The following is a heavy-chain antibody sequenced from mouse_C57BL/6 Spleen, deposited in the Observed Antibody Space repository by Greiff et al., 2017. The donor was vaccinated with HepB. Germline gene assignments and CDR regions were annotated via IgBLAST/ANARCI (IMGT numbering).Heavy chain of an antibody. J-gene: IGHJ3*01. V-gene: IGHV1-53*01. D-gene: IGHD3-2*02. CDR1: GYTFTSYW. CDR2: INPSNGGT. Sequence: VQLQQSGTELVKPGASVKLSCKASGYTFTSYWMHWVKQRPGQGLEWIGNINPSNGGTNYNEKFKSKATLTVDKSSSTAYMQLSSLTSEDSAVYYCARQMDSSGLRFAYWGQGTLVTVSA. CDR3: ARQMDSSGLRFAY.